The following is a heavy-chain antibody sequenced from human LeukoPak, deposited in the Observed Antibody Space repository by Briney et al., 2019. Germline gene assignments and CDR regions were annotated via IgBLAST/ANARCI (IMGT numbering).Heavy chain of an antibody. CDR1: GGSISISNYY. V-gene: IGHV4-39*07. Sequence: SETLSLTCTVSGGSISISNYYWGWIRQPPGKGLEWIGSMSYSGRTYYNPSLKTRVTVSLDTSKNQFSLKLSSVTAADTAVYYCARRGWVRRYYYYMDVWGKGTTVTISS. J-gene: IGHJ6*03. CDR3: ARRGWVRRYYYYMDV. D-gene: IGHD5-24*01. CDR2: MSYSGRT.